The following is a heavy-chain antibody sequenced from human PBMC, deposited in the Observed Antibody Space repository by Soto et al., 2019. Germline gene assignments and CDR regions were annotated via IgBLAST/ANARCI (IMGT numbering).Heavy chain of an antibody. CDR3: AALGVNFDQ. CDR1: GFPFTSSA. CDR2: IGVGSGNR. V-gene: IGHV1-58*01. J-gene: IGHJ4*02. Sequence: VKVACKASGFPFTSSALQWVRQARGQRLEWIGWIGVGSGNRHYAQKFQERVTITRDMSTNTAYMELSSLRSEDTAVYYCAALGVNFDQWGQRTLVTVSS. D-gene: IGHD2-8*01.